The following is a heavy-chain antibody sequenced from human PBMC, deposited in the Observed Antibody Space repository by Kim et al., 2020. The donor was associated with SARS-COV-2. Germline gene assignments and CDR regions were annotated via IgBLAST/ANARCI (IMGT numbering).Heavy chain of an antibody. D-gene: IGHD3-3*01. Sequence: LYYAGYVQGHFTNSRDNAKTSLYLQMPSLGAEDTAVYYCARSGVNYGMDVWGQGTTVTVSS. V-gene: IGHV3-48*01. J-gene: IGHJ6*02. CDR2: L. CDR3: ARSGVNYGMDV.